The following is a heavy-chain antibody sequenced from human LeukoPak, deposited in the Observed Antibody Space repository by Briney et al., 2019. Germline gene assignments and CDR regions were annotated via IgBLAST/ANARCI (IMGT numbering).Heavy chain of an antibody. CDR1: GFTFDDYA. D-gene: IGHD2-2*01. CDR3: ARGKSSSTGAQPDY. J-gene: IGHJ4*02. Sequence: PGGSLRLSCAASGFTFDDYAMSWVRQAPGKGLEWVSGINWSGGSTGYADSVKGRFTISRDNAKYSLSLQMNSLRAEDTALYHCARGKSSSTGAQPDYWGQGTLVTVSS. CDR2: INWSGGST. V-gene: IGHV3-20*01.